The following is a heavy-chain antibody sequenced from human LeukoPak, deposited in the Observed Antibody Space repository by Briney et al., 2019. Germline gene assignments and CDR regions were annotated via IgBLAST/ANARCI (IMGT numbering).Heavy chain of an antibody. D-gene: IGHD7-27*01. CDR1: GFTFTAYY. CDR2: INPNSGGT. CDR3: ARGPHWDPHFDY. V-gene: IGHV1-2*02. Sequence: ASVKVSCKASGFTFTAYYMHWVRQAPGQGLEWMGWINPNSGGTNYAQKFQGRVTMTRDTSISTAYMELSRLRTDDTAVYYCARGPHWDPHFDYWGQGTLVTVSS. J-gene: IGHJ4*02.